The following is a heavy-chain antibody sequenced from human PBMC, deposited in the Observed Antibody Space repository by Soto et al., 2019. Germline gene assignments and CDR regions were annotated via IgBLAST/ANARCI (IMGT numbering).Heavy chain of an antibody. V-gene: IGHV1-69*13. CDR2: IIPIVGTA. CDR3: ARDRDYYDSPGAFDI. Sequence: SVKVSCKASGGTFSSYAISWVRQAPGQGLEWMGGIIPIVGTANYAQKLQGRVTITADESTSTAYMELSSLRSEDTAVYYCARDRDYYDSPGAFDIWGQGTMVTVSS. CDR1: GGTFSSYA. D-gene: IGHD3-22*01. J-gene: IGHJ3*02.